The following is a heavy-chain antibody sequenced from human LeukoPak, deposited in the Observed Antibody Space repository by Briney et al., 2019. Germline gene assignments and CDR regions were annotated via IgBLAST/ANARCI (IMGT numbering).Heavy chain of an antibody. CDR3: ARAGQEWFGELGFDQ. J-gene: IGHJ4*02. CDR1: GFSFSRYW. V-gene: IGHV3-7*01. CDR2: IKQDGSEK. Sequence: GGSLRLSCAASGFSFSRYWMSWVRQAPGKGLEWVANIKQDGSEKNYVESVKGRFTISRDNAKNSLYLQTNSLRAEDTAVYYCARAGQEWFGELGFDQWGQGTLVIVSS. D-gene: IGHD3-10*01.